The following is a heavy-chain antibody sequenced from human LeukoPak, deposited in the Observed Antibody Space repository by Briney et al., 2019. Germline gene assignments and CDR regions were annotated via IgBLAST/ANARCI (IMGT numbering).Heavy chain of an antibody. CDR2: INPGGSSI. CDR3: ARSNQADDY. CDR1: GFTFSSYW. V-gene: IGHV3-74*01. J-gene: IGHJ4*02. Sequence: QSGGSLRLSCAASGFTFSSYWMHWVRQVPGKGLVWVARINPGGSSITYADSVKGRFTISRDNAKNTLYLQMDSLRAEDTGVHYCARSNQADDYWGQGTLVTVSS. D-gene: IGHD1-14*01.